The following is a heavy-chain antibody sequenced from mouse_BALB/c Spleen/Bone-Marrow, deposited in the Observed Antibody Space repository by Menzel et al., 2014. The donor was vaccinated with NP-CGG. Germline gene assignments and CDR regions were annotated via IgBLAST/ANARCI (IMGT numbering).Heavy chain of an antibody. Sequence: EVQRVESGPELVKPGASVKISCKATGYTFTDCNMHWVKQSHGKSLEWIGYIYPYNGGTGYNQKFKSKATLTVDNSSSTAYMELRSLTSEDSAVYYCARLGRDYWGQGTTLTVSS. CDR1: GYTFTDCN. CDR2: IYPYNGGT. D-gene: IGHD4-1*01. CDR3: ARLGRDY. J-gene: IGHJ2*01. V-gene: IGHV1S29*02.